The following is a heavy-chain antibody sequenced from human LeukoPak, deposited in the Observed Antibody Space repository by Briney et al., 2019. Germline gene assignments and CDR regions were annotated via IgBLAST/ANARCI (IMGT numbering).Heavy chain of an antibody. D-gene: IGHD2-2*01. J-gene: IGHJ4*02. CDR2: INPNSGGT. CDR3: AILSEYQLLDYDY. CDR1: GYTFTGYY. Sequence: ASVKVSCRASGYTFTGYYMHWVRQAPGQGLEWMGWINPNSGGTNYAQKFQGRVTMTRDTSISTAYMELSRLRSDDTAVYYCAILSEYQLLDYDYWGQGTLVTVSS. V-gene: IGHV1-2*02.